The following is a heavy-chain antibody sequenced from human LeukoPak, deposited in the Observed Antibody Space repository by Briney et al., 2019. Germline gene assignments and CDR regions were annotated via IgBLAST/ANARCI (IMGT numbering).Heavy chain of an antibody. Sequence: PGGSLRLSCAASGFTFSDYYMSWIRQAPGKGLEWVSYISSSGSTIYYADSVKGRFTISRDNAKNSLYLQMNSPRAEDTAVYYCARETVVVVAANNYYYYGMDVWGQGTTVTVSS. D-gene: IGHD2-15*01. CDR3: ARETVVVVAANNYYYYGMDV. CDR1: GFTFSDYY. V-gene: IGHV3-11*01. J-gene: IGHJ6*02. CDR2: ISSSGSTI.